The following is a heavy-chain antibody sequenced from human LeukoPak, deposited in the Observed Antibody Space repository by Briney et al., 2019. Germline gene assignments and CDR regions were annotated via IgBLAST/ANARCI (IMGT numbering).Heavy chain of an antibody. CDR2: IYYTGST. V-gene: IGHV4-59*02. Sequence: SETLSLTCTISGGSVSDYYWSWIRQSPGKGLEWIGYIYYTGSTTYNPSLKSRVTMSADTSKNQFSLNLNSVTAADTAVYYCARDSIAAGGMFYWGQGTLVTVSS. CDR1: GGSVSDYY. J-gene: IGHJ4*02. D-gene: IGHD6-13*01. CDR3: ARDSIAAGGMFY.